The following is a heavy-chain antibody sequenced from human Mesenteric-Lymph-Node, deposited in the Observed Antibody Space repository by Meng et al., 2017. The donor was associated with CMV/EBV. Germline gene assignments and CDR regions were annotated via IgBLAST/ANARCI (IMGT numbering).Heavy chain of an antibody. CDR1: GFTFISSS. D-gene: IGHD1-26*01. CDR2: IVVETGNT. CDR3: AAASSWDYYYYNAFDV. V-gene: IGHV1-58*01. Sequence: SVKVSCKASGFTFISSSVQWVRHARGQRLEWIGWIVVETGNTNYAPKFQERVTITRDMSTSTAYMELSSLRSDDSAVYYCAAASSWDYYYYNAFDVWGQGTTVTVSS. J-gene: IGHJ6*02.